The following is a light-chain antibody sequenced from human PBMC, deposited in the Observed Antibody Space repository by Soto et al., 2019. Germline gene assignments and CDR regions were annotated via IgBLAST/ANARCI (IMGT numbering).Light chain of an antibody. CDR3: SSYTSSSIWV. J-gene: IGLJ1*01. CDR1: SSDVGDYNY. Sequence: QSALTQPASVSGSPGQSITISCTGTSSDVGDYNYVSWYQQHPGKAPKLMIYEVSNRPSGVSNRFSGSKSGNTASLTISGLQAEDEADYYCSSYTSSSIWVFGTGTKLTVL. V-gene: IGLV2-14*01. CDR2: EVS.